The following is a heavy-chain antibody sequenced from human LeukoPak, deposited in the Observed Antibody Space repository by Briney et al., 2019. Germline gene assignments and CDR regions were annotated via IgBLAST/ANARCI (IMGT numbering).Heavy chain of an antibody. CDR2: ISGSGGST. CDR1: GFNFRAYA. Sequence: PGGSLRLSCAASGFNFRAYAMSWVRQAPGRGLEWVSTISGSGGSTYYADSVKGRFTISRDNSKNTVYLQMNSLGAEDTAVYYCAKGSYSSSWRNWFDPWGQGILVTVSS. J-gene: IGHJ5*02. V-gene: IGHV3-23*01. CDR3: AKGSYSSSWRNWFDP. D-gene: IGHD6-13*01.